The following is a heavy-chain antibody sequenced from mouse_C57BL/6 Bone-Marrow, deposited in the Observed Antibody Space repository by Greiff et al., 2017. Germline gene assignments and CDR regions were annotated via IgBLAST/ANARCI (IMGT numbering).Heavy chain of an antibody. Sequence: VQLQQSGAELVMPGASVKLSCKASGYTFTSYWMHWVKQRPGQGLEWIGEIDPSDSYTNYNQKFKGKSTLTVDKSSSTAYMQLSSLTSEDSAVYYCARETYDYDEAWFAYWGQGTLVTVSA. CDR1: GYTFTSYW. J-gene: IGHJ3*01. CDR3: ARETYDYDEAWFAY. D-gene: IGHD2-4*01. CDR2: IDPSDSYT. V-gene: IGHV1-69*01.